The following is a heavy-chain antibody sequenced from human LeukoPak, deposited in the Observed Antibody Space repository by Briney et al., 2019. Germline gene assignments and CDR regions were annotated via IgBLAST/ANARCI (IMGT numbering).Heavy chain of an antibody. CDR3: ASMVAATPIWFDP. D-gene: IGHD2-15*01. V-gene: IGHV4-59*01. CDR1: GGSISSYY. J-gene: IGHJ5*02. Sequence: SETLSLTCTVSGGSISSYYWSWIRQPSGKGLEWIGYIYYSGSTNYNPSLKSRVTISVDTSKNQFSLKLSSVTAADTAVYYCASMVAATPIWFDPWGQGTLVTVSS. CDR2: IYYSGST.